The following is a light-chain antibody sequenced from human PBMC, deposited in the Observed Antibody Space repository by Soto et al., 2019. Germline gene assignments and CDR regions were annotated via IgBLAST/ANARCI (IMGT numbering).Light chain of an antibody. CDR1: QSISSW. J-gene: IGKJ1*01. Sequence: DMQMTQSPSTLSASVGDRVTITCRASQSISSWLAWYQQKPGKAPKLLIYKASTLQSGVPSRFSGSGSGTEFTLTITSLQPDDFATYYCQHYNNYLAFGQGTKVEIK. CDR3: QHYNNYLA. CDR2: KAS. V-gene: IGKV1-5*03.